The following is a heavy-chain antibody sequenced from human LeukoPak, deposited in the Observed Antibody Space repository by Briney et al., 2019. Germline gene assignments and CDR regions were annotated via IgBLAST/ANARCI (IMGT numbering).Heavy chain of an antibody. CDR3: ARVMTTVTTTRNFNWFDP. Sequence: SETLSLTCTVSGGSISSGGYYWSWIRQPPGKGLEWIGYIYHSGSTYYNPSLKSRVTISVDRSKNQFSLKLSSVTAADTAVYYCARVMTTVTTTRNFNWFDPWGQGTLVTVSS. J-gene: IGHJ5*02. CDR1: GGSISSGGYY. D-gene: IGHD4-17*01. CDR2: IYHSGST. V-gene: IGHV4-30-2*01.